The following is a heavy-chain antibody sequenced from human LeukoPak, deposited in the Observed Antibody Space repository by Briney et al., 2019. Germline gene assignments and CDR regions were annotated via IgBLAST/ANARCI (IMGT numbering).Heavy chain of an antibody. Sequence: PSETLSLTCAVYGGSFSGYYWSWIRQPAGKGLEWIGRIYTSGSTNYNPSLKSRVTMSEDTSKNQFSLKLSSVTAADTAVYYCARDGDYYYYYGLDVWGQGTTVTVSS. V-gene: IGHV4-4*07. CDR3: ARDGDYYYYYGLDV. CDR2: IYTSGST. D-gene: IGHD2-21*02. CDR1: GGSFSGYY. J-gene: IGHJ6*02.